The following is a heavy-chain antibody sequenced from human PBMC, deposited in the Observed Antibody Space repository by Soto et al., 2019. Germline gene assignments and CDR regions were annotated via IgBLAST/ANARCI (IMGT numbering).Heavy chain of an antibody. Sequence: SGGSLRLSCAASGFNVGDYEMNWVRQAPGKGLEWISMITSGGTVFYYADSVRGRFAISRDDTENSLHLQMNSLRVEDTAMYYCARGRYALGVWGQGTTVTVS. J-gene: IGHJ6*02. CDR3: ARGRYALGV. CDR1: GFNVGDYE. D-gene: IGHD3-9*01. V-gene: IGHV3-48*03. CDR2: ITSGGTVF.